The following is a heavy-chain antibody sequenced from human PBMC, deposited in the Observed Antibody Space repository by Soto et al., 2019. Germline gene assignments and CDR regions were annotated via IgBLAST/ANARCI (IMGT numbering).Heavy chain of an antibody. CDR3: AKLSAYYYCSGNFDY. CDR1: GFTFSSYA. CDR2: ISGSGGST. V-gene: IGHV3-23*01. J-gene: IGHJ4*02. Sequence: EVQLLESGGGLVQPGGSLRLSCAASGFTFSSYAMSWVRQAPGKGLEWVSAISGSGGSTYYADSVKGRFTISRDNSTNTLYLQMNSLRAEDTAVYYCAKLSAYYYCSGNFDYWVQGTLVTVSS. D-gene: IGHD3-10*01.